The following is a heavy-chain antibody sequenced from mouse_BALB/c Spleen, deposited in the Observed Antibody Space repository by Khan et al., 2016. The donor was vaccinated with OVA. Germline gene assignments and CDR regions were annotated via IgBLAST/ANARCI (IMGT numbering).Heavy chain of an antibody. CDR1: GFSLTSYG. Sequence: QVQLKESGPGLVAPSQTLSIICTVSGFSLTSYGVHWLRQPPGKGLEWLGVIWAGGTTNHNSALLSRLSISTDNSKSQAFLKMNRLQTDETAMYYSARPVYYGAWFALGGQGTLVTVSA. CDR2: IWAGGTT. J-gene: IGHJ3*01. CDR3: ARPVYYGAWFAL. D-gene: IGHD1-1*01. V-gene: IGHV2-9*02.